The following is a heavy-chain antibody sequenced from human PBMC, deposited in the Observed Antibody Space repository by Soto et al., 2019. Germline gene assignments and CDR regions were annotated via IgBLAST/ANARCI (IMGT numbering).Heavy chain of an antibody. CDR3: ARDRRFLERRYYYYYGMDV. CDR1: GGSISSGGYY. D-gene: IGHD3-3*01. CDR2: IYYSGST. J-gene: IGHJ6*02. Sequence: LSLTCTVSGGSISSGGYYWSWIRQHPGKGLEWIGYIYYSGSTYYDPSLKSRVTISVDTSKNQFSLKLSSVTAADTAVYYCARDRRFLERRYYYYYGMDVWGQGTTVTVSS. V-gene: IGHV4-31*03.